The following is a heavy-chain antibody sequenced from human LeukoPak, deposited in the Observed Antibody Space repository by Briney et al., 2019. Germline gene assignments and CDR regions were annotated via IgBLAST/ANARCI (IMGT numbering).Heavy chain of an antibody. CDR3: ARDSDIVVVVAALDY. V-gene: IGHV3-30*03. CDR2: ISYDGSNK. CDR1: GFTFSSYG. Sequence: GRSLRLSCAASGFTFSSYGMHWVRQAPGKGLEWVAVISYDGSNKYYADSVKGRFTISRDNSKNTLYLQMNSLRAEDTAVYYCARDSDIVVVVAALDYWGQGTLVTVSS. J-gene: IGHJ4*02. D-gene: IGHD2-15*01.